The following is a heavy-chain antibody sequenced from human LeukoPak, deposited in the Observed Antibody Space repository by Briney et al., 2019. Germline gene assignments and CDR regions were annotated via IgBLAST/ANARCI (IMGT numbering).Heavy chain of an antibody. CDR3: ARDGPYSSSWYGRDAFDI. V-gene: IGHV1-18*01. CDR2: ISTYNGNT. D-gene: IGHD6-13*01. CDR1: GYSFVLYG. J-gene: IGHJ3*02. Sequence: ASVKVSCKASGYSFVLYGISWVRQAPGQGPEWMGWISTYNGNTKYAQKFQGRVTMTTDTSTSTAYMELRSLRSDDTAVYYCARDGPYSSSWYGRDAFDIWGQGTMVTVSS.